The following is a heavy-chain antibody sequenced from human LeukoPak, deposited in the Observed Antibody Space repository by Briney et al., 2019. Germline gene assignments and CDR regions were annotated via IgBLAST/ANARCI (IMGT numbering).Heavy chain of an antibody. CDR2: INPSGGST. CDR3: AKDFGSGSYGRTAGFSMFDY. J-gene: IGHJ4*02. Sequence: ASVKVSCKASGYTFTSYYMHWVRQAPGQGLEWMGIINPSGGSTSYAQKFQGRVTMTRDMSTSTVYMELSSLRSEDTAVYYCAKDFGSGSYGRTAGFSMFDYWGQGTLVTVSS. D-gene: IGHD3-10*01. CDR1: GYTFTSYY. V-gene: IGHV1-46*01.